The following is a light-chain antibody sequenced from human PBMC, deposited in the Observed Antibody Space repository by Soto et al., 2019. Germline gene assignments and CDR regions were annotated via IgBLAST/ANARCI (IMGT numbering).Light chain of an antibody. CDR1: QSVISN. J-gene: IGKJ2*01. Sequence: EIVMTQSPATLSVSPGERPTLSCSASQSVISNFAWDQQKPGQAPRLLIYGASTRATGIPARYSGSGSATEFTLTISSLQSEDYALYYWHQYNNWPHMYTFGQGTKLEI. CDR2: GAS. V-gene: IGKV3-15*01. CDR3: HQYNNWPHMYT.